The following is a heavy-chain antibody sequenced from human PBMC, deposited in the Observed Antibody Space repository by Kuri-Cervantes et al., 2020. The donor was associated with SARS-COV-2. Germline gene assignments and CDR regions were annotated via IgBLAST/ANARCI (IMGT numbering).Heavy chain of an antibody. J-gene: IGHJ4*02. V-gene: IGHV1-8*01. CDR2: MNPNSGNT. Sequence: ASVKVSCKASGYTFTSYDINWVRQATGQGLEWMGWMNPNSGNTGYAQKFQGRVTMTRNTSISTAYMELSSLRSEDTAVYYCARGPTPSHEFDYWGQGTLVTVSS. CDR3: ARGPTPSHEFDY. CDR1: GYTFTSYD.